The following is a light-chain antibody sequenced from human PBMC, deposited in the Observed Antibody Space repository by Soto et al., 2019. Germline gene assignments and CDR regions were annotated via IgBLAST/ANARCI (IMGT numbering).Light chain of an antibody. CDR1: QDISNY. CDR3: QQYDYLRT. CDR2: DAS. Sequence: DIQMTQSPSSLSASVGDRVTTTCQASQDISNYLNWYQQKAGKAPKLLIYDASHLRSGVPSRFSGSGSGTDFTFTLSSLQPEDVATDDCQQYDYLRTFGQGTKVDI. V-gene: IGKV1-33*01. J-gene: IGKJ1*01.